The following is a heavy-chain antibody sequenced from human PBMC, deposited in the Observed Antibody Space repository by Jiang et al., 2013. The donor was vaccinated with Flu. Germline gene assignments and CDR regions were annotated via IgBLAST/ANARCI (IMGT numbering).Heavy chain of an antibody. CDR2: IYPGDSDT. CDR1: GYSFTSYW. J-gene: IGHJ4*02. CDR3: ARSPISVDTAMAVNFDY. V-gene: IGHV5-51*03. Sequence: GAEVKKPGESLKISCKGSGYSFTSYWIGWVRQMPGKGLEWMGIIYPGDSDTRYSPSFQGQVTISADKSISTAYLQWSSLKASDTAMYYCARSPISVDTAMAVNFDYWGQGTLVTVSS. D-gene: IGHD5-18*01.